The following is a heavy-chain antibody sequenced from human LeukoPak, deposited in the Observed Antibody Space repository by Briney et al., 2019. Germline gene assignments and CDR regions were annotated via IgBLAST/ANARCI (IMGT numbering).Heavy chain of an antibody. CDR2: IXSSSSI. J-gene: IGHJ4*02. CDR1: GFTFSSSX. CDR3: AKEGRSTTPGY. D-gene: IGHD2-15*01. V-gene: IGHV3-21*01. Sequence: GGSLRLSCAXSGFTFSSSXXXXXXXXPXXXXXWXSYIXSSSSIYXTXSVNGRFTISXXXXXNSLYLQMNSLRAEDTAVYFCAKEGRSTTPGYWGQGTLVTVSS.